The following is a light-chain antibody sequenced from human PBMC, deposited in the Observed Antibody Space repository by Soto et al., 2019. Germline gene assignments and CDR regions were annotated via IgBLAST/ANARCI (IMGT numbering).Light chain of an antibody. CDR2: GAS. V-gene: IGKV1-9*01. Sequence: DIQLTQSPSFLSASVGDRVTITCRASQGISSYLAWYQQKPGKAPKLLIYGASTLENGVPSRFSGRGSGTEFTLTISRLQPEDFAAYYCQQLDSYPITFGQGTRLEIK. CDR1: QGISSY. J-gene: IGKJ5*01. CDR3: QQLDSYPIT.